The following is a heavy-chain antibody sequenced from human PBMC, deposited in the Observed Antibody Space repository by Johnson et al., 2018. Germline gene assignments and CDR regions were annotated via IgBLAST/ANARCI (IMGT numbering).Heavy chain of an antibody. D-gene: IGHD1-26*01. V-gene: IGHV3-30*09. CDR2: ISYDGNNK. CDR3: VKDGPRVVGATWGDACDI. J-gene: IGHJ3*02. Sequence: QVQLVQSGGGVVQPGRSLRLSCAASGFTFGHYAMHWVRQAPGKGLEWVAIISYDGNNKYYGDSMKGRFAISRDNFKKTVYLQMNSLRAEDRAGYYCVKDGPRVVGATWGDACDIWGQGTMVTVYS. CDR1: GFTFGHYA.